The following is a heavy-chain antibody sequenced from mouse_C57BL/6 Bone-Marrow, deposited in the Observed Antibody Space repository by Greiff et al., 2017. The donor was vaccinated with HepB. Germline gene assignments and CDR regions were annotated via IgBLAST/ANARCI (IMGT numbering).Heavy chain of an antibody. J-gene: IGHJ4*01. CDR1: GFSLTSYG. Sequence: VQLQQSGPGLVQPSQSLSITCTVSGFSLTSYGVHWVRQSPGKGLEWLGVIWSGGSTDYNAAFISRLSISKDNSKSQVFFKMNSLQADDTAIYYCARNRLITTVVDAMDYWGQGTSVTVSS. V-gene: IGHV2-2*01. CDR3: ARNRLITTVVDAMDY. CDR2: IWSGGST. D-gene: IGHD1-1*01.